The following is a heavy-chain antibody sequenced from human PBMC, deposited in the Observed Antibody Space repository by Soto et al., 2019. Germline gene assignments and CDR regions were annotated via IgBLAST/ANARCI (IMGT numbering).Heavy chain of an antibody. V-gene: IGHV4-34*01. Sequence: SETLSLTCAVYGGSFSGYYWSWIRQPPGKGLEWIGEINHSGSTNYNPSLKSRVTISVDTSKNQFSLKLSSVTAADTAVYYCARGFIYGDPNPYYYYGMDVWGQGTTVTVSS. CDR3: ARGFIYGDPNPYYYYGMDV. CDR1: GGSFSGYY. D-gene: IGHD4-17*01. J-gene: IGHJ6*02. CDR2: INHSGST.